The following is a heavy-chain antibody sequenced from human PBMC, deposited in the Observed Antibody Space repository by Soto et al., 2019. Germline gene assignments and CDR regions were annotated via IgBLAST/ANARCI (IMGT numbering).Heavy chain of an antibody. CDR1: GGSISSSNW. D-gene: IGHD5-18*01. Sequence: TLSLTCAVSGGSISSSNWWSWVRQPPGKGLEWIGEIYHSGSTNYNPSLKSRVTISVDKSKNQFSLKLSSVTAADTAVYYCARHTAMAPYYYYGMDVWGQGTTVTVSS. V-gene: IGHV4-4*02. J-gene: IGHJ6*02. CDR2: IYHSGST. CDR3: ARHTAMAPYYYYGMDV.